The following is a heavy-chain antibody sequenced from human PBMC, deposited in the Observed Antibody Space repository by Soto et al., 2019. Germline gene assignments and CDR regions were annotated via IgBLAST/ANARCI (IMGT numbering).Heavy chain of an antibody. CDR2: ISSSSSTI. D-gene: IGHD5-12*01. J-gene: IGHJ4*01. Sequence: DVQLVESGGGLVQPGGSLRLSCAASGFTFRSYNMNWVRQAPGKGLDWLSYISSSSSTIYYADSVKGRFTISRDNAKNSLYLQMNSLRDDYTGMYYCARGGTIAVTTIGDYWVQGTRVTLSS. CDR1: GFTFRSYN. V-gene: IGHV3-48*02. CDR3: ARGGTIAVTTIGDY.